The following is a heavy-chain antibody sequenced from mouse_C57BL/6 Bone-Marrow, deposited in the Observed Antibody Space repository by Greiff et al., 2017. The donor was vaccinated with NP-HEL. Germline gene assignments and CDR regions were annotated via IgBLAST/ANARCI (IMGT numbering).Heavy chain of an antibody. V-gene: IGHV5-6*01. D-gene: IGHD6-1*01. CDR3: ARQAARYAMDY. CDR2: ISSGGSCT. CDR1: GFTFSSYA. J-gene: IGHJ4*01. Sequence: EVKLVESGGDLVKPGGSLKLSCAASGFTFSSYAMSWVRQTPDKRLEWVATISSGGSCTYYPDSVKGRVTISRDNAKNTLYLQMSSLKSEDTAMYYCARQAARYAMDYWGRGTAVTVSS.